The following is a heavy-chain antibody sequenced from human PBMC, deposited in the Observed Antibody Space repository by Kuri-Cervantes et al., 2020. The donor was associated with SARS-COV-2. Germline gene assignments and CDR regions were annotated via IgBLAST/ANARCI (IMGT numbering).Heavy chain of an antibody. D-gene: IGHD3-22*01. J-gene: IGHJ4*02. CDR2: INAGNGNT. CDR3: ARVSLSGYYTN. Sequence: ASVKVSCKASGYTFTGYYMHWVRQAPGQRLEWMGWINAGNGNTKYSQKFQGRVTITRDTSTSTVYMELSGLRSEDTAVYYCARVSLSGYYTNWGQGTLVTVSS. V-gene: IGHV1/OR15-3*02. CDR1: GYTFTGYY.